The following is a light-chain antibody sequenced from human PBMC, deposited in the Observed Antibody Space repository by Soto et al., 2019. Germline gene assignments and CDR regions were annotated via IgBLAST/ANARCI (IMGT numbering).Light chain of an antibody. CDR2: EVS. CDR3: SSFTSSHTWV. J-gene: IGLJ3*02. CDR1: SSDVGGYNY. Sequence: QSALTQPASVSASPGQSITISCTGTSSDVGGYNYVSWYQQHPGKVPKLMIYEVSSRPSGVSNRFSGSKSGNTASLTISGLQADDEADYYCSSFTSSHTWVFGGGTQLTVL. V-gene: IGLV2-14*01.